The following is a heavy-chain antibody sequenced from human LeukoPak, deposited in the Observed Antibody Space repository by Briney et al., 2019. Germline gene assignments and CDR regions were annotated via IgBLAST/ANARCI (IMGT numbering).Heavy chain of an antibody. CDR1: GFTFSSYA. D-gene: IGHD5-18*01. CDR3: AEPIVDTAMADY. Sequence: GGSLRLSCAASGFTFSSYAMNWVRQAPGKGLEWVSGISGSGDSTYYTDSVKGRFTISRDNSKNTLYLQMNSLRAEDTAVYYFAEPIVDTAMADYWGQGALVTVSS. CDR2: ISGSGDST. V-gene: IGHV3-23*01. J-gene: IGHJ4*02.